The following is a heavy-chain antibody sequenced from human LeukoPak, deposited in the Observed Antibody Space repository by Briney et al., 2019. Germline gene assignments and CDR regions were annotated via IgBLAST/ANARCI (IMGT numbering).Heavy chain of an antibody. CDR2: IFGNGVTT. Sequence: GGSLRLSCAASGFTFSNFGMSWVRQAPGKGLEWVSAIFGNGVTTYCADSVKGRFIISRDNSQNRLFLQVNSLRVEDTAVYYCAKGLGEFASAPDSWGQGTLVTVSS. J-gene: IGHJ5*01. D-gene: IGHD6-6*01. CDR3: AKGLGEFASAPDS. CDR1: GFTFSNFG. V-gene: IGHV3-23*01.